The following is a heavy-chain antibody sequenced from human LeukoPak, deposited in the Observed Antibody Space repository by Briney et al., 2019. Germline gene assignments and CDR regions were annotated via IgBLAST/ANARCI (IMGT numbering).Heavy chain of an antibody. V-gene: IGHV4-39*01. CDR2: IYNSGST. D-gene: IGHD6-25*01. J-gene: IGHJ4*02. Sequence: SETLSLTCTVSGGSVSSSSYYWGWIRQPPGKGLEWVGCIYNSGSTYYDPSLKSRVTISVDTSKNQVSLKVNSVTAADTAVYYCARRGSSGRSFDYWGQGTLVIVSS. CDR1: GGSVSSSSYY. CDR3: ARRGSSGRSFDY.